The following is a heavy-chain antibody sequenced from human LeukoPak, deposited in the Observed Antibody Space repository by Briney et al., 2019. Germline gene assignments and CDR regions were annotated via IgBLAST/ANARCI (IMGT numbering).Heavy chain of an antibody. V-gene: IGHV3-66*01. CDR3: ASCPEHYGVFRRNYFDY. CDR1: GFTVSSKY. D-gene: IGHD4-17*01. J-gene: IGHJ4*02. CDR2: IYSGGST. Sequence: PGGSLRLSCAASGFTVSSKYMSWVRQAPGKGLEWVPVIYSGGSTYYADSVKGKFTISRDNSKNTLYLQMNSLRAEDTAVYYCASCPEHYGVFRRNYFDYWGQGTLVTVSS.